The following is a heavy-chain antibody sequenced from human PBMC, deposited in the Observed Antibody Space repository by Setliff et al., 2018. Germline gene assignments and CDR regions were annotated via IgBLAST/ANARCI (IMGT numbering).Heavy chain of an antibody. V-gene: IGHV4-34*01. CDR2: INDRGST. CDR3: ARSSNFWNGYLFDW. CDR1: GGSFSGYF. D-gene: IGHD3-3*01. Sequence: PSETLSLTCAVYGGSFSGYFWSWIRQAPGRGLEWIGEINDRGSTHYNPSLKSRVTISIDTSKNQFSLKLTSVTAADTAVYYCARSSNFWNGYLFDWWGQGTLVTVSS. J-gene: IGHJ4*02.